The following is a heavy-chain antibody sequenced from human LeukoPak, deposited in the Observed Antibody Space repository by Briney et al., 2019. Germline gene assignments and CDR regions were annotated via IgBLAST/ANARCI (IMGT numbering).Heavy chain of an antibody. CDR1: GFSFSDYF. J-gene: IGHJ4*02. CDR2: SRDKANGYTT. Sequence: GGSLRLSCAASGFSFSDYFMDWVRQAPGKGLEWVGRSRDKANGYTTEYAASVRGRFTISRDDSKNSVYLQMNSLETEDTAVYYCARRQFDSFGSDYWGQGNLVTVSS. D-gene: IGHD3-22*01. V-gene: IGHV3-72*01. CDR3: ARRQFDSFGSDY.